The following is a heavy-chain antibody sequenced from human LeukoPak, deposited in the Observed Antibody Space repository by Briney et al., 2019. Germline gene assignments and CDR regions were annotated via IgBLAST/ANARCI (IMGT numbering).Heavy chain of an antibody. CDR2: IWYDGSNK. D-gene: IGHD5-12*01. V-gene: IGHV3-33*01. Sequence: GRSLRLSCAASGFIFSSYGMHWVRQAPGKGLEWVAVIWYDGSNKYYADSVKGRFTISRDNSKNTLYLQMDSLRAEDTAVYYCARQRYGGYAFDYWGQGTLVTVSS. J-gene: IGHJ4*02. CDR1: GFIFSSYG. CDR3: ARQRYGGYAFDY.